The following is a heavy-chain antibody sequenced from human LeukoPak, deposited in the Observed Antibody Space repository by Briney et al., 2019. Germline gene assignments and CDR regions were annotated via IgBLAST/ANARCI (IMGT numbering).Heavy chain of an antibody. CDR2: IYYSGTT. CDR1: GGXIGSSSYY. J-gene: IGHJ6*02. CDR3: ARRSYSSGWDYYYYAMDV. D-gene: IGHD6-19*01. Sequence: PSETLSLTCTVSGGXIGSSSYYWGWIRQPPGKGLEWVGTIYYSGTTYYNTSLKSRVTISVDTSKNQFSLKLSSVTAADTAVYYCARRSYSSGWDYYYYAMDVWGQGTTVTVSS. V-gene: IGHV4-39*01.